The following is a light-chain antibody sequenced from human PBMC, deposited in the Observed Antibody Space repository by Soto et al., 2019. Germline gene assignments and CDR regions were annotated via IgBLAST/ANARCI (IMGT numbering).Light chain of an antibody. CDR2: EVS. CDR1: RSDVGGSKY. J-gene: IGLJ1*01. CDR3: GSYTSSSTYV. V-gene: IGLV2-14*01. Sequence: QSALTQPASVSGSPGQSITISCTGTRSDVGGSKYVSWYQHHPGKAPKLMIYEVSHRPSGVSNRFSGSKSGNTASLTIAGLQAEDEADYYCGSYTSSSTYVFGTGTKLTVL.